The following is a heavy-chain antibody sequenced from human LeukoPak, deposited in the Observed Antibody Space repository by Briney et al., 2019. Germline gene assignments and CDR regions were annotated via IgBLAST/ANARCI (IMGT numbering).Heavy chain of an antibody. CDR3: ARDAT. CDR2: IKQDGSDI. V-gene: IGHV3-7*01. CDR1: GFIFRSHW. Sequence: GGSLRLSCAASGFIFRSHWMSWVLQAPGKGLEWVASIKQDGSDIYYVDSVEGRFTISRDNAKSSLFLEMNSLRAEDTAVYYCARDATWGQGTLVTVSS. J-gene: IGHJ5*02.